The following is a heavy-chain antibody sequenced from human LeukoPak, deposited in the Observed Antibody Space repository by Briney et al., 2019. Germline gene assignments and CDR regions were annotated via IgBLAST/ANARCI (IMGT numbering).Heavy chain of an antibody. CDR3: AILPGYSSGWYEVNY. V-gene: IGHV3-23*01. D-gene: IGHD6-13*01. J-gene: IGHJ4*02. CDR1: GFTFSSYA. Sequence: PGRSRTLSCAASGFTFSSYAMSWVRQAPGKGLEWVSGISCSGGSTYYADSVKGRFTISRDNSRNTLYLQMNSPRAEDTAVYYCAILPGYSSGWYEVNYWGQGTLVTVSS. CDR2: ISCSGGST.